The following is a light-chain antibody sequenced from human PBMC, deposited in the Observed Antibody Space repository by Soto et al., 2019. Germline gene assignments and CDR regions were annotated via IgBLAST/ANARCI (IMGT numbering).Light chain of an antibody. Sequence: EIVLTQSPGTLSLSPGERATLSCRASQSVSSSYLAWYQQKPGQAPRLLIYGASSRATGIPDRLSGSGSGTDFTLTISRLEPEDFAVYYCQQYGSSPRYTFGQGPKLEIK. J-gene: IGKJ2*01. CDR1: QSVSSSY. CDR3: QQYGSSPRYT. CDR2: GAS. V-gene: IGKV3-20*01.